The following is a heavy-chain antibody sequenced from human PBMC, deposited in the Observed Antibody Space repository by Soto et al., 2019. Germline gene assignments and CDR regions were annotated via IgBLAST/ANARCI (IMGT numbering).Heavy chain of an antibody. CDR1: GFTFTYYS. CDR2: ISGSGDAI. CDR3: AGPVPAATYYDVYDLDV. D-gene: IGHD2-2*01. V-gene: IGHV3-23*01. J-gene: IGHJ6*02. Sequence: EVQLLESGGGLVQPGGSLRLSCAASGFTFTYYSMSWVRQAPGKGLEWVSHISGSGDAIYYADSVKGRFTISRDNSKNTLYLQMNSLRADDTAVCYCAGPVPAATYYDVYDLDVWGQGTTVTVSS.